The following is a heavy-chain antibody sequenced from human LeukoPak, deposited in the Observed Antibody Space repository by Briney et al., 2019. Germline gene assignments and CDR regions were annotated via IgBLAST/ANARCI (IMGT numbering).Heavy chain of an antibody. CDR2: IKQDGSEK. J-gene: IGHJ4*02. V-gene: IGHV3-7*03. D-gene: IGHD1-26*01. CDR3: AKAGSIRFDY. CDR1: GFTFSTYR. Sequence: GGSLRLSCAASGFTFSTYRMSWVRQAPGKGLEWVANIKQDGSEKHYVDSVKGRFTISRDNAKNSLYLQMNSLRAEDTAIYYCAKAGSIRFDYWGQGTLVTVSS.